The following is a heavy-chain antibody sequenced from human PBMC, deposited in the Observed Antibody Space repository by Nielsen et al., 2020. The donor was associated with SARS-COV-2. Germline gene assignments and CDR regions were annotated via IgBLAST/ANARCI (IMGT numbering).Heavy chain of an antibody. Sequence: SETLSLTCTVSGGSVSSGSYYWSWIRQPPGKGLEWIGEINHSGSTNYNPSLKSRVTISVDTSKNQFSLKLSSVTAADTAVYYCARSIMITFGGVINWFDPWGQGTLVTVSS. V-gene: IGHV4-39*07. CDR3: ARSIMITFGGVINWFDP. J-gene: IGHJ5*02. CDR1: GGSVSSGSYY. CDR2: INHSGST. D-gene: IGHD3-16*01.